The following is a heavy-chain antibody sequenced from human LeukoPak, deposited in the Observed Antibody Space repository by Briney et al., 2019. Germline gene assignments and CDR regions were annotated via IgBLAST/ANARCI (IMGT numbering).Heavy chain of an antibody. J-gene: IGHJ4*02. CDR1: GGSITSGDYY. CDR3: ATRTYRAHFDH. D-gene: IGHD4/OR15-4a*01. CDR2: LNFRGSL. V-gene: IGHV4-39*01. Sequence: TSETLSLTCTVSGGSITSGDYYWNWVRQPPGQGLEWIGNLNFRGSLFYHPSLKSRVTMSADPSQNQFSLRLMSVTAADTAVYYCATRTYRAHFDHWGQGTLVTVSP.